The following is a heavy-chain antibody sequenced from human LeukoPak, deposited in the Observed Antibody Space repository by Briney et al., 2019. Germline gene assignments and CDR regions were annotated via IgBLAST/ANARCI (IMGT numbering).Heavy chain of an antibody. V-gene: IGHV1-2*06. J-gene: IGHJ4*02. CDR3: ARSRVGATSSLDY. D-gene: IGHD1-26*01. CDR1: GYTFTGYY. CDR2: INPNSGGT. Sequence: ASVKVSCKASGYTFTGYYMHWVRQAPGQGLEWMGRINPNSGGTNYAQKFQGRVTMTRDTSFSTAYMELSRLRSDDTAVYYCARSRVGATSSLDYWGQRTLVTVSS.